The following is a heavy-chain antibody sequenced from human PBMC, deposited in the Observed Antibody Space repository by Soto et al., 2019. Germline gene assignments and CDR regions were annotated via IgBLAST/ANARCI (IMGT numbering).Heavy chain of an antibody. J-gene: IGHJ4*02. D-gene: IGHD6-19*01. CDR3: ARAVAVAADFDY. CDR1: GSTFTGYA. V-gene: IGHV1-3*05. Sequence: QVQLVQSGAEEKKPGASVKVSCKASGSTFTGYAMHGVRQAPGQRLEWMGWINAGNGNTKYSQKFQGRVTITRDTSASTAYMELSSLRSEDTAVYYCARAVAVAADFDYWGQGTLVTVSS. CDR2: INAGNGNT.